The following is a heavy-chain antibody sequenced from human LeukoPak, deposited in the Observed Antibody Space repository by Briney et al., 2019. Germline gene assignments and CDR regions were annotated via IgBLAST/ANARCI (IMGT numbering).Heavy chain of an antibody. Sequence: GGSLRLSCAASGFTFSGHWMSWVRQAPGKGLEWVSSISSSSSYIYYADSVKGRFTISRDNAKNSLYLQMNSLRAEDTAVYYCARRIGSGYYYYMDVWGKGTTVTVSS. CDR2: ISSSSSYI. D-gene: IGHD3-10*01. CDR1: GFTFSGHW. CDR3: ARRIGSGYYYYMDV. J-gene: IGHJ6*03. V-gene: IGHV3-21*01.